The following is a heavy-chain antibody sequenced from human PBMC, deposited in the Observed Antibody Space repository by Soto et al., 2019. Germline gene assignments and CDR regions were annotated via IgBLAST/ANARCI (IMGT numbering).Heavy chain of an antibody. D-gene: IGHD6-6*01. CDR1: GCTLSNYA. J-gene: IGHJ6*02. Sequence: EVQLLESGGGLVQPGGSLRLSCAASGCTLSNYAMSWVRQAPGKGLEWVSGISGSGGSTYYADSVKGRFTISRDNFKNTLYLQMNSLRAEDTAVYYCAKDYSSSSFGYYYYGMDVWGQGTTVTVSS. V-gene: IGHV3-23*01. CDR2: ISGSGGST. CDR3: AKDYSSSSFGYYYYGMDV.